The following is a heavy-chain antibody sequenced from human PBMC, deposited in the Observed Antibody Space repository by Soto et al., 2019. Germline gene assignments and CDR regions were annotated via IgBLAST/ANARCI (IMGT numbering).Heavy chain of an antibody. CDR2: ISYDGSNK. J-gene: IGHJ4*02. CDR3: AKGPLWFGELLSHFDY. V-gene: IGHV3-30*18. Sequence: QVQLVESGGGVVQPGRSLRLSCVASGFTFSSYGMHWVRQAPGKGLEWVAVISYDGSNKYYADSVKGRFTISRDNSKNTLYLQMNSLRAEDTAVYYCAKGPLWFGELLSHFDYWGQGTLVTVSS. CDR1: GFTFSSYG. D-gene: IGHD3-10*01.